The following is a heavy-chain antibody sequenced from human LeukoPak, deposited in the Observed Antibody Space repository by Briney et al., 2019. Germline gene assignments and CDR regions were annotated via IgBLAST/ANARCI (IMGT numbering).Heavy chain of an antibody. CDR3: ARDRSGYELWFDP. CDR1: GFTFSSYA. Sequence: GRSLRLSCAASGFTFSSYAMHWVRQAPGKGLEWVAVISYDGSNKYYADSVKGRFTISRDNSKDTLYLQMNSLRAEDTAVYYCARDRSGYELWFDPWGQGTLVTVSS. D-gene: IGHD5-12*01. V-gene: IGHV3-30*04. J-gene: IGHJ5*02. CDR2: ISYDGSNK.